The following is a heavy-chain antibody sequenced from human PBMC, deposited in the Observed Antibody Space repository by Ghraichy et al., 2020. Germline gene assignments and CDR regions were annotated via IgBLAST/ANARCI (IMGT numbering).Heavy chain of an antibody. CDR1: GFTFSSYA. Sequence: GGSLRLSCAASGFTFSSYAMHWVRQAPGKGLEWVAVISYDGSNKYYADSVKGRFTISRDNSKNTLYLQMNSLRAEDTAVYYCARDRGGYGNDYWGQGTLVTVSS. J-gene: IGHJ4*02. CDR2: ISYDGSNK. V-gene: IGHV3-30-3*01. D-gene: IGHD5-12*01. CDR3: ARDRGGYGNDY.